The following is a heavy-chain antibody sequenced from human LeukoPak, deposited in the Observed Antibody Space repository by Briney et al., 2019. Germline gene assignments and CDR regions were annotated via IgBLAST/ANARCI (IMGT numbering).Heavy chain of an antibody. CDR2: ISGSGGST. D-gene: IGHD3-3*01. V-gene: IGHV3-23*01. Sequence: AGSLRLSCAASGFTFISIAMSWVRPAPGKGLEWVSAISGSGGSTYYADYVKDRFTVSRDNSKNTLYLQMNSLRAEDTAVYYCAKDRSTIFGVVTPVGFDPWGQGTLVTVSS. CDR3: AKDRSTIFGVVTPVGFDP. J-gene: IGHJ5*02. CDR1: GFTFISIA.